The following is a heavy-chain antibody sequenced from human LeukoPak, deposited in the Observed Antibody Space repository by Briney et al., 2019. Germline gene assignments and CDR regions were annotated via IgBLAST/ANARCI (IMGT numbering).Heavy chain of an antibody. D-gene: IGHD3-10*01. CDR1: GLTFSSHG. Sequence: PGGSLRLSCAASGLTFSSHGMSWVRQAPGKGLEWVSAISGSGGSTYYADSVKGRFTISRDNSKNTLSLQMNSLRAEDTAVYYCAKRGPGSPESGKYYFDYWGQGTLVTVSS. CDR2: ISGSGGST. CDR3: AKRGPGSPESGKYYFDY. J-gene: IGHJ4*02. V-gene: IGHV3-23*01.